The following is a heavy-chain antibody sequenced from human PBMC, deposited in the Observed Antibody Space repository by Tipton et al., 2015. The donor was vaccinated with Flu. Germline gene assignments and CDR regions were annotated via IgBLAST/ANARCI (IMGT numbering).Heavy chain of an antibody. CDR3: ARRSYSNYVSEPKNWFDP. CDR2: ICPGNT. J-gene: IGHJ5*02. Sequence: TLSLTCSVSGSPIGGAYCWGWIRQPPRKGLQWIGNICPGNTYYNSSLKSRVSISVDRSKNQFSLKVSSVTAADTAVYYCARRSYSNYVSEPKNWFDPWGQGTLVTVSS. V-gene: IGHV4-38-2*01. D-gene: IGHD4-11*01. CDR1: GSPIGGAYC.